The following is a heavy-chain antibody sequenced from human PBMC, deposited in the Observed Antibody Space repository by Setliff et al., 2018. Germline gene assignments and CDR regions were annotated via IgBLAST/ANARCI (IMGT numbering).Heavy chain of an antibody. CDR2: ISAYNGNT. Sequence: ASVKVSCKASGYTFTGYYMHWVRQAPGQGLEWMGWISAYNGNTNYAQKLQGRVTMTTDTSTSTAYMELSRLRSDDTAVYYCARARESLEWSTPPYGMDVWGQGTTVTVSS. D-gene: IGHD3-3*01. CDR3: ARARESLEWSTPPYGMDV. V-gene: IGHV1-18*04. J-gene: IGHJ6*02. CDR1: GYTFTGYY.